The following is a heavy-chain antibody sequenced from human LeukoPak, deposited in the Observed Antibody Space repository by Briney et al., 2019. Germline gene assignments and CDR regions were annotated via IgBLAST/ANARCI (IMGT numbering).Heavy chain of an antibody. D-gene: IGHD2-2*01. Sequence: GASVKVSCKASGYTFTSYYMRWVRQAPGQGLEWMGIINPSGGSTSYAQKFQGRVTMTRDTSTSTVYMELNSLRVEDTAVYYCARDRGSTILYGMDVWGQGTTVTVSS. J-gene: IGHJ6*02. V-gene: IGHV1-46*01. CDR3: ARDRGSTILYGMDV. CDR2: INPSGGST. CDR1: GYTFTSYY.